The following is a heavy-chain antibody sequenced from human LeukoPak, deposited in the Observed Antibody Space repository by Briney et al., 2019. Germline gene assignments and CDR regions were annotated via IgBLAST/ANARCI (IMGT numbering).Heavy chain of an antibody. D-gene: IGHD3-9*01. CDR3: EQKTAYEILTGYWLGHFDY. Sequence: SETLSLNCTVSGDSDISENYYWAWIRQPPGKGLEWIGGIYSSGRVYYSPSLKSRVSISLGTSKTHFSLKLASVTAADTAFFFFEQKTAYEILTGYWLGHFDYWGQGNRVTVSS. CDR1: GDSDISENYY. J-gene: IGHJ4*02. V-gene: IGHV4-39*02. CDR2: IYSSGRV.